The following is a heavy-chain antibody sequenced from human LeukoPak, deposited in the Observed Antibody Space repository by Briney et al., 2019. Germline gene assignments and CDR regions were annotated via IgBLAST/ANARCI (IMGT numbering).Heavy chain of an antibody. Sequence: GGSLRLSCAASGFTFSSYEMNWVRQAPGKGLEWVALNRDAVNAKDYADSVKGRFTISRDNSKNTVYLQMNSLRGEDTAVYYCTRGYYYYMDVWGKGTTVTISS. CDR2: NRDAVNAK. J-gene: IGHJ6*03. V-gene: IGHV3-30*02. CDR3: TRGYYYYMDV. CDR1: GFTFSSYE.